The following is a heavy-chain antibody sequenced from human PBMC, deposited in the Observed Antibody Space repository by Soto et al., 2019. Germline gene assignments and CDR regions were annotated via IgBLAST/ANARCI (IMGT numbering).Heavy chain of an antibody. Sequence: QLQLQESGSGLVKPSQTLSLTCAVSGGSISSGGYSWTWIRQPPGKGLEWIGYIYHSGSAYYNPSLKDRVTISVDRSKNQFSLKLRSVTAADTAVYYCARAHYGDYGYGMDVWGQGTTGTVSS. CDR1: GGSISSGGYS. D-gene: IGHD4-17*01. V-gene: IGHV4-30-2*01. J-gene: IGHJ6*02. CDR3: ARAHYGDYGYGMDV. CDR2: IYHSGSA.